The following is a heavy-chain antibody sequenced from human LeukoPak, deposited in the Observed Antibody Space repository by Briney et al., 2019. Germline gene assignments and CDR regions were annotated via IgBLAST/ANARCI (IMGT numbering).Heavy chain of an antibody. V-gene: IGHV3-74*01. CDR1: GFTFSTYW. Sequence: GGSLRLSCAASGFTFSTYWMHWVRQEPGKGLVWVSRINSDGSSTIYADSVKGRFTISRDNTKNTLYLQMNSLRVEDTAVYYCVGVTTTTLLDCWGQGTLVTVSS. D-gene: IGHD4-17*01. CDR2: INSDGSST. CDR3: VGVTTTTLLDC. J-gene: IGHJ4*02.